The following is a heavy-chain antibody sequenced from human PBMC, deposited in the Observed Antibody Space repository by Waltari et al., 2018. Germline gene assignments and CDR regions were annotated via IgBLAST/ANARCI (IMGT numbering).Heavy chain of an antibody. J-gene: IGHJ4*02. CDR3: ARGTMVRGVIVYYFDY. CDR2: INPNSGGT. Sequence: QVQLVQSGAEVKKPGASVKVSCKASGYTFTGYYMHWVRQAPGQGLEWMGWINPNSGGTNDAQKFQGRVTMTRDTSISTAYMELSRLRSDDTAVYYCARGTMVRGVIVYYFDYWGQGTLVTVSS. D-gene: IGHD3-10*01. CDR1: GYTFTGYY. V-gene: IGHV1-2*02.